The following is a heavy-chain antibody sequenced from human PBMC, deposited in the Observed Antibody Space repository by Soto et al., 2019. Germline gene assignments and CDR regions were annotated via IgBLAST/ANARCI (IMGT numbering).Heavy chain of an antibody. V-gene: IGHV3-23*01. CDR1: GFTFSSYA. CDR2: ISVSGGST. J-gene: IGHJ4*02. CDR3: AKDLGYSSGYFDY. D-gene: IGHD6-19*01. Sequence: EVQLLESGGGLVQPGGSLRLSCAASGFTFSSYAMSWVRQAPGKGLEWVSAISVSGGSTYYADSVKGRFTISRDNSKNTLYLQMNSLRAEDTAVYYCAKDLGYSSGYFDYWGQGTLVTVSS.